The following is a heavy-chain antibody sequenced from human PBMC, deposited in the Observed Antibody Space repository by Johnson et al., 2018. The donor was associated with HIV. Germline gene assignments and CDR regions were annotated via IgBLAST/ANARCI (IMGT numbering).Heavy chain of an antibody. Sequence: QMLLVESGGGVVQPGRSLRLSCAASGFTFSSYGIHWVRQVPGKGLEWVAVISYDGSNKYYAGYVKGRFTVSRDNSQNTLYLEMNGLRPEDTALYYCAKSTQASIVRESGPYGAFDIWGLGTMVTVSS. D-gene: IGHD3-10*01. CDR2: ISYDGSNK. J-gene: IGHJ3*02. CDR1: GFTFSSYG. CDR3: AKSTQASIVRESGPYGAFDI. V-gene: IGHV3-30*18.